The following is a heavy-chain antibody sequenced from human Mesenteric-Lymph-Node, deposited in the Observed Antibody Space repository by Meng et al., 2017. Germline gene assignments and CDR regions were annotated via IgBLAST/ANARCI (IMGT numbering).Heavy chain of an antibody. CDR2: IHYSGST. J-gene: IGHJ5*02. Sequence: HVQLPEPGPGLVKPSQPLPPPCTVSGGSISSGTYYWGWIRQLPGKGLEWIAYIHYSGSTYYSPSLKSRVTISVDTSKNQLSLKLSSMTAADTAVYYCARYVFDSSSLYSNWFDPWGQGTLVTASS. CDR1: GGSISSGTYY. V-gene: IGHV4-31*03. D-gene: IGHD3-22*01. CDR3: ARYVFDSSSLYSNWFDP.